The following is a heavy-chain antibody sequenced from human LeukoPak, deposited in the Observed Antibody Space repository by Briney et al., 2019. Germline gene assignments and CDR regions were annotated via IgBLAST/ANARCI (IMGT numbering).Heavy chain of an antibody. CDR3: ARVDYYGSGSYYDFDY. V-gene: IGHV4-59*01. CDR2: IYYSGST. J-gene: IGHJ4*02. D-gene: IGHD3-10*01. CDR1: GGSISSYY. Sequence: SETLSLTCTASGGSISSYYWSWIRQPPGKGLEWIGYIYYSGSTNYNPSLKSRVTISVDTSKNQFSLKLSSVTAADTAVYYCARVDYYGSGSYYDFDYWGQGTLVTVSS.